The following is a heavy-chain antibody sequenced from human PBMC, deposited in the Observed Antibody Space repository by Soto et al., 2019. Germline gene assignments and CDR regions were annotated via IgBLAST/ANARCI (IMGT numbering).Heavy chain of an antibody. D-gene: IGHD3-22*01. CDR2: IYYSGST. CDR1: GGSISSSSYY. CDR3: ARHVITVIVVAPYYFDY. J-gene: IGHJ4*02. V-gene: IGHV4-39*01. Sequence: SETLSLTCTVSGGSISSSSYYWGWIRQPPGKGLEWIGSIYYSGSTYYNPSLKSRVTISVDTSNNQFSLKLSSVTAADTAVYYCARHVITVIVVAPYYFDYWGQGSLVTVSS.